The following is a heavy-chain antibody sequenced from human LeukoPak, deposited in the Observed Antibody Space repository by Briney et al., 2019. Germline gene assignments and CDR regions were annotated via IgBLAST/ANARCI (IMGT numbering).Heavy chain of an antibody. CDR2: ISYDGSNK. D-gene: IGHD1-1*01. CDR1: GFTFSSYG. J-gene: IGHJ3*02. V-gene: IGHV3-30*03. Sequence: GGSLRLSCAASGFTFSSYGMHWVRQAPGKGLEWVAVISYDGSNKYYADSVKGRFTISRDNSKNTLYLQMNSLRADDTAVYYCARDRGGNWVDALEIWGQGTMVTVSS. CDR3: ARDRGGNWVDALEI.